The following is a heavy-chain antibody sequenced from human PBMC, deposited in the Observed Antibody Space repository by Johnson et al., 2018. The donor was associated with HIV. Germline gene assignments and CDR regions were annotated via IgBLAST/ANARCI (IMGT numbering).Heavy chain of an antibody. CDR2: IRYDGSNK. D-gene: IGHD3-22*01. V-gene: IGHV3-30*02. CDR3: GGSYYYDSSGYYARNAFDI. Sequence: QVQLVESGGGVVQPGGSLRLSCAASGFTFSSYGMHWVRQAPGKGLEWVAFIRYDGSNKYYADSVKGRFTISRDNSKNTLYPQMNSLRAEDTAVYYCGGSYYYDSSGYYARNAFDIWGQGTMVTVSS. CDR1: GFTFSSYG. J-gene: IGHJ3*02.